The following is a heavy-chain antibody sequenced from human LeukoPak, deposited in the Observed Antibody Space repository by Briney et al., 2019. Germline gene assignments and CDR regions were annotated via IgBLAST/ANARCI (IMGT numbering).Heavy chain of an antibody. D-gene: IGHD6-19*01. Sequence: SETLSLTCTVSGGSISGYYWTWIRQPAGRRLEWIGRIYTSETTNYNPSLKSRVTMSVDTSKNHFSLKLGSVTAADTAVYYCARGNSSGWYGGFDYWGQGILVTVSA. CDR3: ARGNSSGWYGGFDY. CDR1: GGSISGYY. V-gene: IGHV4-4*07. J-gene: IGHJ4*02. CDR2: IYTSETT.